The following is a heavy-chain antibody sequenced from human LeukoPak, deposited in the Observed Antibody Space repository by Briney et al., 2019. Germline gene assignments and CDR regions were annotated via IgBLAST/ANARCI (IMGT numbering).Heavy chain of an antibody. V-gene: IGHV3-7*01. Sequence: GGSLRLSCAASGFTFSSYWMSWVRQAPGKGLEWVANIKQDGSEKYYVDSVKGRFTISRDNAKNSLYLQMNSLRAEDTAVYYCARGSSGWYGGLFDYWGQGTLVTVSS. CDR1: GFTFSSYW. CDR2: IKQDGSEK. CDR3: ARGSSGWYGGLFDY. J-gene: IGHJ4*02. D-gene: IGHD6-19*01.